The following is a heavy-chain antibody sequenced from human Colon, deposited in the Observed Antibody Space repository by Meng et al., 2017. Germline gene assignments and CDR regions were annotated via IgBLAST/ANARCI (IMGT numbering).Heavy chain of an antibody. D-gene: IGHD6-13*01. Sequence: EVQLLESGGGLLQPRGSLRLSCAASGFTFSIYDMSWVRQAPGKGLEGIAVISDSGDRTYYADSVTGRFTISRDNSKNTVYLHMNSLRVDDTAVYYCTRIAKAGTYFEYWGQGTLVTVSS. CDR1: GFTFSIYD. CDR2: ISDSGDRT. V-gene: IGHV3-23*01. J-gene: IGHJ4*02. CDR3: TRIAKAGTYFEY.